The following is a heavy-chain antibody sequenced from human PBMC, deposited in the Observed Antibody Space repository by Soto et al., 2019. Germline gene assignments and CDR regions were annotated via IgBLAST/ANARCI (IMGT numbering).Heavy chain of an antibody. J-gene: IGHJ4*02. CDR3: ARLVYDTRLNYMYFDF. V-gene: IGHV4-4*02. Sequence: SETLSLTCAVSGVSLTSGNWWTLVRQSPQRGLEYIGEIFHDGTANYYPSFERRVAMSVDTSRNQFSLKLTSVTAADTAVYFCARLVYDTRLNYMYFDFWGPGTLVTVSS. D-gene: IGHD3-10*01. CDR1: GVSLTSGNW. CDR2: IFHDGTA.